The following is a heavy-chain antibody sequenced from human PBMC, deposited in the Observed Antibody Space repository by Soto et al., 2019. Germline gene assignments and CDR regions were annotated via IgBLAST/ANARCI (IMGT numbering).Heavy chain of an antibody. CDR3: ARDLGSSSGVFDY. J-gene: IGHJ4*02. CDR1: GFTFSSCG. Sequence: GGSLRLSCAASGFTFSSCGMHWVRQAPGKGLEWVAVIWYDGSNKYYADSVKGRFTISRDNSKNTLYLQMNSLRAEDTAVYYCARDLGSSSGVFDYWGQGTLVTVSS. V-gene: IGHV3-33*01. D-gene: IGHD6-6*01. CDR2: IWYDGSNK.